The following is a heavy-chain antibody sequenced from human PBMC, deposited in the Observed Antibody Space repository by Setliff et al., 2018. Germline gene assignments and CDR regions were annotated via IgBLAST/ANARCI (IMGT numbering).Heavy chain of an antibody. J-gene: IGHJ6*01. CDR1: GYIFTDYG. Sequence: ASVKVSCKASGYIFTDYGVSWVRQAPGQGLEWMGWISGYDGNTKYAQNLHGRVTMTTDTSTTTACMELRSLRSDDTAVYYCARERIYDGLNYNGMDVWGQGTTVTVSS. CDR2: ISGYDGNT. CDR3: ARERIYDGLNYNGMDV. D-gene: IGHD3-3*01. V-gene: IGHV1-18*01.